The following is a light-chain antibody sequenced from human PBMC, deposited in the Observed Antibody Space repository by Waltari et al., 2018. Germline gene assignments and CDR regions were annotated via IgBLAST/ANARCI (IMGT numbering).Light chain of an antibody. J-gene: IGLJ2*01. CDR3: RSPSTENLVL. CDR1: SGDIGGSDF. CDR2: DVN. Sequence: QSALTQPASVSASPGQSITISCTGTSGDIGGSDFVSWYQHHPGSAPKVLIFDVNHRPSGISGRFSGSKSGNTASLTISGLQPEDDADYYCRSPSTENLVLFGGGTKVTVL. V-gene: IGLV2-14*01.